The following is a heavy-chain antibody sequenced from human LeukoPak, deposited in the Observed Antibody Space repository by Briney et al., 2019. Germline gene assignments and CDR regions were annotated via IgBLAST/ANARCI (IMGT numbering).Heavy chain of an antibody. J-gene: IGHJ6*02. CDR2: IYSGGNT. D-gene: IGHD5-18*01. CDR3: ARTLGYSYGYGLDV. CDR1: GFTVTSDY. V-gene: IGHV3-53*01. Sequence: PGGSQRLSCAASGFTVTSDYMTWVRQAPGKGLECVSVIYSGGNTYYADSVKGRFTISRDNSKNTLYLQMNSLRAEDTAVYYCARTLGYSYGYGLDVWGQGTTVTVSS.